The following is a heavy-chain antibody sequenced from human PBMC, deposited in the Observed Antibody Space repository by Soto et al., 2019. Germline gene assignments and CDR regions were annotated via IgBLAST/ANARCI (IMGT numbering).Heavy chain of an antibody. CDR1: GGSFSGYY. CDR2: INHSGSA. D-gene: IGHD3-9*01. J-gene: IGHJ4*02. Sequence: SETLSLTCAVYGGSFSGYYWSWIRQPPGKGLEWIGEINHSGSANYNPSLKSRVTISVDTSKNQFSLKLSSVTAADTAVYYCARDPLRYFDWLPHGYFDYWGQGTLVTVSS. CDR3: ARDPLRYFDWLPHGYFDY. V-gene: IGHV4-34*01.